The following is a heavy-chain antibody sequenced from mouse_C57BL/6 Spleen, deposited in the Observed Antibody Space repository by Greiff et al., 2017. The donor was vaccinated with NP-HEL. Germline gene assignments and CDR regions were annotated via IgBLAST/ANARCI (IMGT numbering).Heavy chain of an antibody. D-gene: IGHD2-12*01. J-gene: IGHJ3*01. V-gene: IGHV7-3*01. CDR3: ARSEGYSAWFAY. CDR1: GFTFTDYY. Sequence: EVKLVESGGGLVQPGGSLSLSCAASGFTFTDYYMSWVRQPPGKALEWLGFIRNKANGYTTEYSASVKGRFTISRDNSQSILYLQMNALRAEDSATYYCARSEGYSAWFAYWGQGTLVTVSA. CDR2: IRNKANGYTT.